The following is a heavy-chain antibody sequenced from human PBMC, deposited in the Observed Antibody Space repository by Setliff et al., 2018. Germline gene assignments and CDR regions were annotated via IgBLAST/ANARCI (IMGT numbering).Heavy chain of an antibody. Sequence: PGESLKISCKGSGYSFTTYWIGWVRQMPGKGLECMGIIYPGNSNTRYSPPFQGQVTISADKAINTAYLQWSSLKASDTAMYYCARLGAPASHDAFDIWGRGTMVTVSS. D-gene: IGHD6-25*01. CDR2: IYPGNSNT. CDR3: ARLGAPASHDAFDI. V-gene: IGHV5-51*01. CDR1: GYSFTTYW. J-gene: IGHJ3*02.